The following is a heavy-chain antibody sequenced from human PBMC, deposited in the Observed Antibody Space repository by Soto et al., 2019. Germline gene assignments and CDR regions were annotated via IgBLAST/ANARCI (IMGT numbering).Heavy chain of an antibody. CDR3: TRDPGRSWFDP. CDR2: INPGNGDT. CDR1: GYTFTTYT. J-gene: IGHJ5*02. Sequence: ASVKVSCKASGYTFTTYTLQWLRQAPGQRLEWMGWINPGNGDTKYSQTFQGRVTITSDTSASTAYMELSSLRSEDTAVYYCTRDPGRSWFDPWGQGTLVTSPQ. D-gene: IGHD3-10*01. V-gene: IGHV1-3*01.